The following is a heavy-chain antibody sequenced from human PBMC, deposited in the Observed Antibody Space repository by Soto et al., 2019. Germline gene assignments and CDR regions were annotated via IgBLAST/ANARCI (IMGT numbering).Heavy chain of an antibody. CDR2: IFSDAER. Sequence: QVTLKESGPVLVKPTETLTLTCTISGFSLSNGRMGVSWIRQSPGKALEWLAHIFSDAERSYSTSMQSRLTIPTATSGTQVVLTMTHMAPVDTGTYYCARMNADTYSLYIAMDVWGQGTTVTV. V-gene: IGHV2-26*03. CDR3: ARMNADTYSLYIAMDV. D-gene: IGHD2-15*01. J-gene: IGHJ6*02. CDR1: GFSLSNGRMG.